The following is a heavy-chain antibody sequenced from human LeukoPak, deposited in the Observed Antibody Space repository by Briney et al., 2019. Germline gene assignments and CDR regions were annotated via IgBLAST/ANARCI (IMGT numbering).Heavy chain of an antibody. V-gene: IGHV1-46*01. CDR3: AIMSRVDTGKSPLDD. D-gene: IGHD5-18*01. CDR1: GYTFATYY. CDR2: INPSSGST. Sequence: ASVKVSCKASGYTFATYYMHWVRQAPGQGLEWMGVINPSSGSTNYAQNFQGRVTMTRDTSTSTVYMEPSSLRSEDTAMYYCAIMSRVDTGKSPLDDWGQGSLVTVSS. J-gene: IGHJ4*02.